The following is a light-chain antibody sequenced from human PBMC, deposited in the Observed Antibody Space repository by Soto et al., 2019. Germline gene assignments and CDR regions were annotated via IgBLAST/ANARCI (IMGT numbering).Light chain of an antibody. V-gene: IGLV2-14*01. J-gene: IGLJ7*01. CDR1: SSDVGGYNY. CDR3: SSYTSCSFAV. Sequence: QSALTQPASVSGSPGQSITISCTGTSSDVGGYNYVSWYQQHPAKAPKLIIYEVSNRPSGVSNRFSASKSGNTDSLTISGRQAEYEAVYYCSSYTSCSFAVFGGGTQLTVL. CDR2: EVS.